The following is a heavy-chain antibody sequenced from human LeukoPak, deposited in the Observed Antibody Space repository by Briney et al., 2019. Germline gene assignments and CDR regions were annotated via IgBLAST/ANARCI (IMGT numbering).Heavy chain of an antibody. D-gene: IGHD2-2*01. V-gene: IGHV3-21*04. CDR2: ISSSSSFI. CDR3: ARTPAAYYYYYMDV. CDR1: GFTFSIYS. Sequence: GGSLRLSCAASGFTFSIYSLNWVRQAPGKGLEWVSSISSSSSFISYADSVKGRFTISRDNAKNTLYLQMNSLRAEDTAVYYCARTPAAYYYYYMDVWGKGTTVTVSS. J-gene: IGHJ6*03.